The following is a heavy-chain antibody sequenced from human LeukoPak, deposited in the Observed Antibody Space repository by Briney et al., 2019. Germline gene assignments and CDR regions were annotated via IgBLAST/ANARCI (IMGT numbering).Heavy chain of an antibody. V-gene: IGHV1-2*02. CDR1: GYTFTSYD. Sequence: ASVKVSCKASGYTFTSYDINWVRQAPGQGLEWMGWINPNSGGTNYAQKFQGRVTMTRDTSISTAYMELSRLRSDDTAVYYCARGRGWYYYDSSGYYRDFDYWGQGTLVTVSS. J-gene: IGHJ4*02. D-gene: IGHD3-22*01. CDR2: INPNSGGT. CDR3: ARGRGWYYYDSSGYYRDFDY.